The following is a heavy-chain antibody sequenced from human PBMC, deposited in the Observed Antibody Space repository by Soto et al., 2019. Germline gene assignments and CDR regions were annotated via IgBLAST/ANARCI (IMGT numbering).Heavy chain of an antibody. Sequence: SETLSLTCTVSGGSISSYYWSWIRQPPGKGLEWIGYIYYSGYTNYNPSLKSRVTISVDTSKNQFSLKLSSVTAADTAVYYCAREGGKRLYYMDVWGKGTTVTVSS. CDR1: GGSISSYY. V-gene: IGHV4-59*01. CDR2: IYYSGYT. CDR3: AREGGKRLYYMDV. J-gene: IGHJ6*03. D-gene: IGHD3-3*01.